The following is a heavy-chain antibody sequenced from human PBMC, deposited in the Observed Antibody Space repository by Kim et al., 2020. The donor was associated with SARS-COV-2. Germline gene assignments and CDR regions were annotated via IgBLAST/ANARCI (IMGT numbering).Heavy chain of an antibody. CDR2: INHSGST. D-gene: IGHD3-3*01. V-gene: IGHV4-34*01. Sequence: SETLSLTCAVYGGSFSGYYWSWIRQPPGKGLEWIGEINHSGSTNYNPSLKSRVTISVDTSKNQFSLKLSSVTAADTAVYYCARGPGYDFWSGYYFGPYDYWGQGTLVTVSS. CDR1: GGSFSGYY. CDR3: ARGPGYDFWSGYYFGPYDY. J-gene: IGHJ4*02.